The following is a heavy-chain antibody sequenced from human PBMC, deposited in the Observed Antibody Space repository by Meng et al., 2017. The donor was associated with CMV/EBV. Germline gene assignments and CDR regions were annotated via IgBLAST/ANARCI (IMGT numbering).Heavy chain of an antibody. D-gene: IGHD6-6*01. Sequence: TFSSYAISLVRQAPGQGLEWMGGIIPIFGTANYAQKFQGRVTITTDESTSTAYMELSSLRSEDTAVYYCARAGSIAALFGGGWFDPWGQGTLVTSPQ. V-gene: IGHV1-69*05. J-gene: IGHJ5*02. CDR3: ARAGSIAALFGGGWFDP. CDR1: TFSSYA. CDR2: IIPIFGTA.